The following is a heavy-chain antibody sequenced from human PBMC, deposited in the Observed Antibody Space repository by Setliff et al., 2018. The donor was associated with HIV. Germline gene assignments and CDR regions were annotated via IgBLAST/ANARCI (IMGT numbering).Heavy chain of an antibody. CDR3: ARVVDADYLDY. V-gene: IGHV4-39*01. Sequence: LSLTCTVSGGSIRSSSSYWDWIRQPPGKGLEWIGIIYYSGSTYYKPSLKSRVTISVDTSKNQFSLKLNSVTAADTAMYYCARVVDADYLDYWGQGTPVTVSS. D-gene: IGHD2-15*01. CDR1: GGSIRSSSSY. J-gene: IGHJ4*02. CDR2: IYYSGST.